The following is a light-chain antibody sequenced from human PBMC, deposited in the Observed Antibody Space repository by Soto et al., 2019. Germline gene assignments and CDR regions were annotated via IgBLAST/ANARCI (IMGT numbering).Light chain of an antibody. CDR1: SSTIRSDT. Sequence: QSVLTQPPSASGTPGQKVTISCSGSSSTIRSDTVHWYQQLPGTAPKVLIFNNNQRPSGVPDRFSGSTSGTSASLAISGLKSEDEADYYCAAWDDSLHVWVFGGGTKLTVL. V-gene: IGLV1-44*01. J-gene: IGLJ3*02. CDR3: AAWDDSLHVWV. CDR2: NNN.